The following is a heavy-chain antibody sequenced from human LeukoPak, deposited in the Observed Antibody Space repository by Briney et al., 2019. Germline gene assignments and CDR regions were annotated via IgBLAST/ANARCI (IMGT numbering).Heavy chain of an antibody. D-gene: IGHD6-19*01. J-gene: IGHJ4*02. Sequence: GGSLRLSCAAPGFTFSSNWMSWVRQAPGKGLEWVANIKQDGSEKYYVDSVKGRFTISRDDSKNTLYLQVNSLRAEDTAVYYCAKDRRLVAGSSDYWGQGTLVTVSS. CDR1: GFTFSSNW. CDR2: IKQDGSEK. V-gene: IGHV3-7*03. CDR3: AKDRRLVAGSSDY.